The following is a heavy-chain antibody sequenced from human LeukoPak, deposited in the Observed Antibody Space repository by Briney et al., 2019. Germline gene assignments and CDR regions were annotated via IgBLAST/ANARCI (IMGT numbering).Heavy chain of an antibody. CDR1: SGLISTSY. V-gene: IGHV4-59*08. J-gene: IGHJ5*02. D-gene: IGHD6-13*01. CDR2: ISESGRT. Sequence: SETLSLTCTVSSGLISTSYWRSVRQPPGKWLGYGESISESGRTDYNPSRKSRLTISVDTSKNPFPLKLSSVTAADTAVYYRARRAQQLGWFDPWGQGTLVTVSS. CDR3: ARRAQQLGWFDP.